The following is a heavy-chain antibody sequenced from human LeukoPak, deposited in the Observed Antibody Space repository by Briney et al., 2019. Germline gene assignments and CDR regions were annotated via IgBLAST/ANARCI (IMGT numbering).Heavy chain of an antibody. J-gene: IGHJ4*02. D-gene: IGHD6-13*01. CDR2: ISDDGSNK. Sequence: TGGSLRLSCAASGFTFNTYGMHWVRQAPGKGLEGVAVISDDGSNKYYAESMKGRLTISRDNSKNTLYLQMNSLRTEDTAVYFCAKDPRYSSSCHLTYHIDYWGRGTLVTVSS. CDR3: AKDPRYSSSCHLTYHIDY. V-gene: IGHV3-30*18. CDR1: GFTFNTYG.